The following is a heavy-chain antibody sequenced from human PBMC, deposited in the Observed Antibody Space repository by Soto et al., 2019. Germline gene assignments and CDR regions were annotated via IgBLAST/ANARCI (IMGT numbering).Heavy chain of an antibody. CDR1: GCSGSSHS. V-gene: IGHV3-21*06. J-gene: IGHJ5*02. D-gene: IGHD6-19*01. Sequence: GVLRLSCAACGCSGSSHSLNWVPQATGQGLEWGAYISSRSSLILYADSVRGRFVISRDNALNSLYLQMNSPRDEDTAIYYCARERGEYDSGWYIDRWGQGTPVTVSS. CDR2: ISSRSSLI. CDR3: ARERGEYDSGWYIDR.